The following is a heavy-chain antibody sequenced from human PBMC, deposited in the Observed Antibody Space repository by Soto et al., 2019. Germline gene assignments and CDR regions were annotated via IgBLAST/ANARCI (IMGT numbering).Heavy chain of an antibody. D-gene: IGHD5-12*01. CDR3: VREAYIGYGHAIDH. CDR1: VVTIITYY. V-gene: IGHV4-59*01. CDR2: NYHSGTT. J-gene: IGHJ4*02. Sequence: SETLSLTCAVSVVTIITYYWSWIRQPPGKGLEWIGYNYHSGTTNYNPSLKSRVTISVDTSKNQFSLRLTSVTAADTAIYYCVREAYIGYGHAIDHWGQGTLVTVSS.